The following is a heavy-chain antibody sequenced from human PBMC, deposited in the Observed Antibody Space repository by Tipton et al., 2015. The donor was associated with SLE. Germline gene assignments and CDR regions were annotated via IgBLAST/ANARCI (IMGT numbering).Heavy chain of an antibody. CDR2: INNDGSGA. D-gene: IGHD3-16*01. J-gene: IGHJ4*02. Sequence: SLRLSCAASGFTLSNYWMFWVRQAPGKGLVWVSRINNDGSGAWYAESVKGRFTISRDNARNTLYLQMNSVRVEDTAVYYCAKGGSYYDYWGQGALVTVSS. CDR3: AKGGSYYDY. V-gene: IGHV3-74*01. CDR1: GFTLSNYW.